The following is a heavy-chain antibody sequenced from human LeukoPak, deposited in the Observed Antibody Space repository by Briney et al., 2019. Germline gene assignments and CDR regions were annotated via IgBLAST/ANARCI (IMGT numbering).Heavy chain of an antibody. J-gene: IGHJ4*02. CDR1: GGSFSGYY. D-gene: IGHD1-26*01. V-gene: IGHV4-34*01. Sequence: PSETLSLTCAVYGGSFSGYYWSWIRQPPGKGLEWIGEINHSGSTNYNLSLKSRVTISVDTSKNQFSLKLSSVTAADTAVYYCARNAGATGLSRAADYWGQGTLVTVSS. CDR2: INHSGST. CDR3: ARNAGATGLSRAADY.